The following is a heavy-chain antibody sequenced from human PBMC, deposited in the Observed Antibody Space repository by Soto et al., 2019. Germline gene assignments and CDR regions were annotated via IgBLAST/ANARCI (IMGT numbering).Heavy chain of an antibody. V-gene: IGHV1-46*01. D-gene: IGHD2-15*01. CDR1: GYSFSNLY. CDR3: ARGAVVVPIVLIAGMDV. Sequence: ASVKVSCKPSGYSFSNLYVHWVRQAPGQGLEWMGIIDPSSGTTSYTQKFQEIVTMTRNTSISTFYMELRRLSSEATAVYYCARGAVVVPIVLIAGMDVWGLGTTVTVSS. CDR2: IDPSSGTT. J-gene: IGHJ6*02.